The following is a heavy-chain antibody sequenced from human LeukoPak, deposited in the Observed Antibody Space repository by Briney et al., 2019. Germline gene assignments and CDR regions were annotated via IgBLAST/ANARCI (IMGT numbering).Heavy chain of an antibody. Sequence: SETLSLTCSVSGGSISTYYWSWIRQPAGKGLEWIGRIHTSGSSNYNPSLKSRVTMSLDTSKSQFSLKVTSMTATDTAVYYCARLGGYYDYWGQGTLVTVSS. CDR1: GGSISTYY. D-gene: IGHD3-22*01. V-gene: IGHV4-4*07. J-gene: IGHJ4*02. CDR3: ARLGGYYDY. CDR2: IHTSGSS.